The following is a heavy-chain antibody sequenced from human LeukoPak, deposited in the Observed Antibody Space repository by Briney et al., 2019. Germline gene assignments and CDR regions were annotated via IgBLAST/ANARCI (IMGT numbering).Heavy chain of an antibody. Sequence: GGSLRLSCAASGFSFSTAWMVWDRQTPGQGLEWVGRIKANIDGGTTDFAAPVKGRFTISRDDVRKMVYLQMNSLKTDDTGVYYCTTDFSHFDFSSGFYSYWGQGTLVAVSS. CDR3: TTDFSHFDFSSGFYSY. J-gene: IGHJ4*02. V-gene: IGHV3-15*01. CDR1: GFSFSTAW. D-gene: IGHD3-3*01. CDR2: IKANIDGGTT.